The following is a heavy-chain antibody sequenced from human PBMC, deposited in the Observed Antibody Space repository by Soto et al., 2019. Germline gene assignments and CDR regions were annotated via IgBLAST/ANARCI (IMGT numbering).Heavy chain of an antibody. D-gene: IGHD4-17*01. CDR1: GGTFSSYA. CDR2: IIPIFGTA. CDR3: ARCPDYGGNCGAFDI. Sequence: QVQLVQSGAEVKKPGSSVKVSCKASGGTFSSYAISWVRQAPGHVLEWMGGIIPIFGTANYAQKFQGRVTITADESTSTAYMELSSLRSEDTAVYYCARCPDYGGNCGAFDIWGQGTMVTVSS. V-gene: IGHV1-69*01. J-gene: IGHJ3*02.